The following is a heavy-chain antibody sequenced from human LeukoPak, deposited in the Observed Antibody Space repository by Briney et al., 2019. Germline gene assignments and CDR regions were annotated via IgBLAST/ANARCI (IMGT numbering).Heavy chain of an antibody. V-gene: IGHV3-30*04. CDR1: GFTFSNYA. Sequence: GGSLRLSCAASGFTFSNYAMHWVRQTPDKGLEWVAVTSNDGGYKPYAASVQGRLTISRDNSNKTLILQMSNLRADDTGLYYCVRDYYYDSRASNPRFQHWGQGTLVTVSS. CDR3: VRDYYYDSRASNPRFQH. CDR2: TSNDGGYK. J-gene: IGHJ1*01. D-gene: IGHD3-22*01.